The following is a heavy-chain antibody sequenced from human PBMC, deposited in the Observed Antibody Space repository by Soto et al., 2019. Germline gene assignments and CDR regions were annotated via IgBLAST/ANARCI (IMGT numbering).Heavy chain of an antibody. J-gene: IGHJ6*02. Sequence: EVQLVESGGGLVKPGGSLRLSCVASGFTFSGYSINWVRQAPGKGLEWVSYISGPSIYIYYADSVKGRFTISRDNAKSAVYLQMNSLRAEDTAVYYYARGFRNGFNVWGQGTTVNVSS. CDR2: ISGPSIYI. D-gene: IGHD2-8*01. CDR3: ARGFRNGFNV. CDR1: GFTFSGYS. V-gene: IGHV3-21*01.